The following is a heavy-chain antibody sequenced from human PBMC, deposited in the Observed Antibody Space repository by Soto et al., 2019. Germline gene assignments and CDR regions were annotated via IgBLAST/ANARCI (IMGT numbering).Heavy chain of an antibody. J-gene: IGHJ4*02. CDR2: ISAYNGNT. Sequence: ASVKVSCKASGYTFTGYYMHWVRQAPGQGLEWMGWISAYNGNTNYAQKLQGRVTMTTDTSTSTAYMELRSLRSDDTAVYYCARVVSGSYPDFDYWGQGTLVTVSS. D-gene: IGHD1-26*01. CDR1: GYTFTGYY. CDR3: ARVVSGSYPDFDY. V-gene: IGHV1-18*04.